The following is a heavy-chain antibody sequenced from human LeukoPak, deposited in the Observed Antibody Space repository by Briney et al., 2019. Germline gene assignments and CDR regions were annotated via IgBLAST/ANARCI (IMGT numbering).Heavy chain of an antibody. J-gene: IGHJ6*02. Sequence: GGSLRLSCAASGFTFSSYAMHWVRQAPGKGLEWVAVISYDGSNKYYADSVKGRFTISRDNSKNTLYLQMNSLRAEDTAVYYCAKDRAVDTAMVLYYYYYGMDVWGQGTTVTVSS. V-gene: IGHV3-30-3*01. CDR1: GFTFSSYA. CDR3: AKDRAVDTAMVLYYYYYGMDV. D-gene: IGHD5-18*01. CDR2: ISYDGSNK.